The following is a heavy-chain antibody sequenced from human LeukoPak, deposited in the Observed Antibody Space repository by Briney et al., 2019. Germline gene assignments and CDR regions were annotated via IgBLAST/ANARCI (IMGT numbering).Heavy chain of an antibody. CDR2: IYYSGST. CDR3: ARGISSGWARAVGY. Sequence: SETLSLTCTVSGGSVSSGSYYWSWIRQPPGKGLEWIGYIYYSGSTNYNPSLKSRVTISVDTSKNQFSLKLSSVTAADTAVYYCARGISSGWARAVGYWGQGTLVTVAS. V-gene: IGHV4-61*01. D-gene: IGHD6-19*01. J-gene: IGHJ4*02. CDR1: GGSVSSGSYY.